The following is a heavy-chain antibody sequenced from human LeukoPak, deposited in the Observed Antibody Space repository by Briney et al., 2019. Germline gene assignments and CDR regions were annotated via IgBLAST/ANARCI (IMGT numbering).Heavy chain of an antibody. CDR1: GGSISSHY. D-gene: IGHD6-13*01. Sequence: SETLSLTCTVSGGSISSHYWSWIRQSPGKGLEWIGYIYYSGSTNYNPSLKSRVTISLDTSKNQFSLKLSSVTAADTAVYYCARGHYAIEATSTGLGIWGQGTMVTVSS. J-gene: IGHJ3*02. CDR3: ARGHYAIEATSTGLGI. V-gene: IGHV4-59*11. CDR2: IYYSGST.